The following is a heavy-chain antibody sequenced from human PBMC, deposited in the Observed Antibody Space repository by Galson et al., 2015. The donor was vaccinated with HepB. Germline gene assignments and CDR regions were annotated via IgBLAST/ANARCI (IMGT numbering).Heavy chain of an antibody. Sequence: SLRLSCAASGFTFSSYSMNWVRQAPGKGLEWVSSISSSSSYIYYADSVKGRFTISRDNAKNSLYLQMNSLRAEDTAVYYCARDLRCSSTSCYWGPYYMDVWGKGTTVTVSS. CDR3: ARDLRCSSTSCYWGPYYMDV. V-gene: IGHV3-21*01. CDR1: GFTFSSYS. D-gene: IGHD2-2*01. CDR2: ISSSSSYI. J-gene: IGHJ6*03.